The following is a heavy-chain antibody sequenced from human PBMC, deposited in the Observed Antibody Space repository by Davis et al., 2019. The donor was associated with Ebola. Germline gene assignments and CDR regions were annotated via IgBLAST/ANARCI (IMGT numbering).Heavy chain of an antibody. Sequence: ASVKVSCKASGYTFINYAIHWVRQAPGQRLEWMGWINAGDGKIIYSENFQGRLTITRDTSTSTVYMELSSLRSEDTAVYYCARGPLHTVGDAWFDPWGQGTLVTVSS. D-gene: IGHD2-21*01. CDR1: GYTFINYA. CDR2: INAGDGKI. J-gene: IGHJ5*02. CDR3: ARGPLHTVGDAWFDP. V-gene: IGHV1-3*01.